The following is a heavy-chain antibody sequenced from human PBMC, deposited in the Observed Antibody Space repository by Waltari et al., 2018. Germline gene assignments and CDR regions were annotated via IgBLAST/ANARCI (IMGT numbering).Heavy chain of an antibody. J-gene: IGHJ6*02. Sequence: EVQLVESGGGLVQPGRSLRLSCAASGFTFDDYAMHWVRQAPGNGLEWVSGISRNSDRIGYADAGKGRFTISRDNAKNSLYLQMNSLRAEDTALYFCAKDGTTLKNYYGLDVWGQGTTVTVSS. CDR1: GFTFDDYA. CDR3: AKDGTTLKNYYGLDV. V-gene: IGHV3-9*01. CDR2: ISRNSDRI. D-gene: IGHD4-4*01.